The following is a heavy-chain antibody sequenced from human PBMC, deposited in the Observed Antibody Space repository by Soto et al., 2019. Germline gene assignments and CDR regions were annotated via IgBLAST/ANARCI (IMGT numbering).Heavy chain of an antibody. CDR2: INAGNGNT. D-gene: IGHD3-10*01. CDR1: GYTFTSYA. J-gene: IGHJ6*02. CDR3: ARGTDGSGSGGVRQCYYYYGMDV. Sequence: GASVKVSCKASGYTFTSYAMHWVRQAPGQRLEWMGWINAGNGNTKYSQKFQGRVTITRDTSASTAYMELSSLRSEDTAVYYCARGTDGSGSGGVRQCYYYYGMDVWGQGTTVTVSS. V-gene: IGHV1-3*01.